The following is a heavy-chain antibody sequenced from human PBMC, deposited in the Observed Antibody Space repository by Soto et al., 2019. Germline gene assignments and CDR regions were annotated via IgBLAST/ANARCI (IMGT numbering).Heavy chain of an antibody. Sequence: ASVKVSCKASGYTFTSDGISWVRQAPGQGLEWMGWISAYNGNTNYAQKLQGRVTMTTDTSTSTAYMELRSLRSDDTAVYYCARVVEGYSGYDPDYWGQGTLVTVSS. CDR3: ARVVEGYSGYDPDY. V-gene: IGHV1-18*01. CDR2: ISAYNGNT. D-gene: IGHD5-12*01. CDR1: GYTFTSDG. J-gene: IGHJ4*02.